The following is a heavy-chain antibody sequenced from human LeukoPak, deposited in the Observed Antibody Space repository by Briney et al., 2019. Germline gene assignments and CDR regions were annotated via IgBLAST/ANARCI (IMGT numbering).Heavy chain of an antibody. CDR3: ARYLQRYFDWLIDY. J-gene: IGHJ4*02. CDR2: IYPGDSDT. D-gene: IGHD3-9*01. Sequence: GESLKISCKGSGYSFTSYWIGWVRQMPGKGLEWMGIIYPGDSDTRHSPSFQGQVTISADKSISTAYLQWSSLKALDTAMYYCARYLQRYFDWLIDYWGQGTLVTVSS. V-gene: IGHV5-51*01. CDR1: GYSFTSYW.